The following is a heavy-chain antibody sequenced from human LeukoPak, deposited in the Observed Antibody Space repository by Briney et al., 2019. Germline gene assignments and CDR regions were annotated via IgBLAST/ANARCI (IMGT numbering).Heavy chain of an antibody. Sequence: SETLSLTCTVSGGSISSYYWSWIRQPAGKGLEWIGRIYTSGSTNYNPSLKSRVTMSVDTSKNQFSLKLSSVTAADTAVYYCARENYDILTGQIRWGIDYWGQGTLVTVSS. D-gene: IGHD3-9*01. CDR1: GGSISSYY. CDR2: IYTSGST. CDR3: ARENYDILTGQIRWGIDY. J-gene: IGHJ4*02. V-gene: IGHV4-4*07.